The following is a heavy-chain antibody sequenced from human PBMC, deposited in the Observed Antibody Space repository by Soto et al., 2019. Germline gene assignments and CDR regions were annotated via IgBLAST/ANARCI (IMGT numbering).Heavy chain of an antibody. CDR1: GFTFTEYY. D-gene: IGHD3-10*01. V-gene: IGHV3-11*01. Sequence: PGGSLRLSCVASGFTFTEYYMSWIRQAPGRGLEWVSYIGDNGDKTYYAKSVKGRFTISRDNAKSSLFLQMNSLRPEDTAVYYCAKDEGYGGSGSSYKIHYYYYGKDVWGQGTTVTVSS. CDR2: IGDNGDKT. CDR3: AKDEGYGGSGSSYKIHYYYYGKDV. J-gene: IGHJ6*02.